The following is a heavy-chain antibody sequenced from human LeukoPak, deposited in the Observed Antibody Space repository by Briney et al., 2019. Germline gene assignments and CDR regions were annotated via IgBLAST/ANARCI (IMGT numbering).Heavy chain of an antibody. D-gene: IGHD5-24*01. Sequence: GGSLRLSCAASGFTFSDYYMSWIRQAPGKGLEWVSYISSSGSTIYYADSVKGRFTISRDNAKNSLYLQMNSLRAEDTALYYCAKDMDSYVEMAAVDWGQGTLVTVSS. V-gene: IGHV3-11*01. CDR1: GFTFSDYY. J-gene: IGHJ4*02. CDR3: AKDMDSYVEMAAVD. CDR2: ISSSGSTI.